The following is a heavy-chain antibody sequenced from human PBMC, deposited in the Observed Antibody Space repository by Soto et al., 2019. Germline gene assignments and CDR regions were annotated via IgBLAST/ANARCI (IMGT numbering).Heavy chain of an antibody. CDR2: INHSGST. CDR3: ARVGVNYGSGSYYKRGHYYYGMDV. Sequence: PSETLSLTCAVYGGSFSGYYWSWIRQPPGKGLEWIGEINHSGSTNYNPSLKSRVTISVDTSKNQFSLKLSSVTAADTAVYYCARVGVNYGSGSYYKRGHYYYGMDVWGQGTAVT. V-gene: IGHV4-34*01. CDR1: GGSFSGYY. J-gene: IGHJ6*02. D-gene: IGHD3-10*01.